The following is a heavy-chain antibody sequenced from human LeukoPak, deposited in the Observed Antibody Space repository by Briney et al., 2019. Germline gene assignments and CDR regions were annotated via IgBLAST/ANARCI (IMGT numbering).Heavy chain of an antibody. D-gene: IGHD6-13*01. Sequence: WVRQPPGKGLEWIGSIYYSGSTYYNPSLKSLKSRVSISVDRSKNQVALKLKSVTAADTAVYYCARDRQQLVRGDYFDYWGQGTLVTVSS. J-gene: IGHJ4*02. V-gene: IGHV4-39*06. CDR2: IYYSGST. CDR3: ARDRQQLVRGDYFDY.